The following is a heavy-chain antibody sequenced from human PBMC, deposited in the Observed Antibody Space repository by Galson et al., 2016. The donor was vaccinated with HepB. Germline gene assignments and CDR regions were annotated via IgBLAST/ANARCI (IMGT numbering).Heavy chain of an antibody. CDR2: TYYRSKWYN. CDR1: GDSVSSNTAA. CDR3: ARVYCIGTNCYPPPSKGTFDI. D-gene: IGHD2-2*01. V-gene: IGHV6-1*01. Sequence: CAISGDSVSSNTAAWSWIRQSPSRGLEWLGRTYYRSKWYNDYAVSVKSRVTINPDTSKNQFPLQLSPVTPDDTAIYYCARVYCIGTNCYPPPSKGTFDIWGQGTVVTVSS. J-gene: IGHJ3*02.